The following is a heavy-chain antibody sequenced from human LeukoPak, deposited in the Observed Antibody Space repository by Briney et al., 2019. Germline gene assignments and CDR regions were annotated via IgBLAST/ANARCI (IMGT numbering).Heavy chain of an antibody. J-gene: IGHJ4*02. CDR3: ARDPGSGYEEHFDY. CDR1: GFTVSSNY. CDR2: IYSGGRT. Sequence: GGSLRLSCAASGFTVSSNYMSWVRQAPGKGLEWVSVIYSGGRTYYADSVKGRFTISRDISKNTLYLQMNSLRAEDTAVYYCARDPGSGYEEHFDYWGQGTLVTVSS. D-gene: IGHD5-12*01. V-gene: IGHV3-66*01.